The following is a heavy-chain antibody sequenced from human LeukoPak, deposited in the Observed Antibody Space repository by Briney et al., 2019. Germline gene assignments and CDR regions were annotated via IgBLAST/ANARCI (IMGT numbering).Heavy chain of an antibody. V-gene: IGHV1-18*01. D-gene: IGHD3-10*01. CDR3: ARDLGYYYGSGSYIDFDY. CDR1: GYTFTSYG. CDR2: ISAYNGNT. Sequence: ASVKVSCKASGYTFTSYGISWVRQAPGQGLEWRGWISAYNGNTNYAQKLQGRVAMTTDTSTSTAYMELRSLRSDDTAVYYCARDLGYYYGSGSYIDFDYWGQGTLVTVSS. J-gene: IGHJ4*02.